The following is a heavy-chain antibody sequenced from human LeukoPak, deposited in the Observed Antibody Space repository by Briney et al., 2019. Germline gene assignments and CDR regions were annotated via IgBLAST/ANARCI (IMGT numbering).Heavy chain of an antibody. CDR3: ARARYDYVWGSYRYTYYYYYMDV. Sequence: GGSLRLSCAASGFTFDDYGMSWVRQAPGKGLEWVSGINWNGGSTGYADSVKGRFTISRDNAKNSLYLQMNSLRAEDTAVYYCARARYDYVWGSYRYTYYYYYMDVWGKGTTVTVSS. V-gene: IGHV3-20*04. CDR2: INWNGGST. CDR1: GFTFDDYG. D-gene: IGHD3-16*02. J-gene: IGHJ6*03.